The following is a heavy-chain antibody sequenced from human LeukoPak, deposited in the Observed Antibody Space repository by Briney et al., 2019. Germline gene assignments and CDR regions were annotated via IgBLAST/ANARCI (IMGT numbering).Heavy chain of an antibody. D-gene: IGHD2-2*02. CDR1: GYTFTGYY. J-gene: IGHJ4*02. CDR2: INPNSGGT. V-gene: IGHV1-2*02. Sequence: ASVKVSCKASGYTFTGYYMHWVRQAPGQGLEWMGWINPNSGGTNYAQKFQGRVTMTRDTSISTAYMELSRLRSDDTAVYYCPRILGYCSSTSCYNEHFDYWGQGTLVTVSS. CDR3: PRILGYCSSTSCYNEHFDY.